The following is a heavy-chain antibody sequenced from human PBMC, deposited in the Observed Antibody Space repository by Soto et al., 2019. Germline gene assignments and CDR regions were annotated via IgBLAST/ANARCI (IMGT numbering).Heavy chain of an antibody. J-gene: IGHJ4*02. CDR1: GFTFSSYA. CDR3: ARRGPGTYFDY. Sequence: EVQLLESGGGLVQPGGSLRLSCAASGFTFSSYAMNWVRQAPGKGLEGVSVIRGSGGSTYYADSVKGRFTISRDNSKNPLYLQMNSLRAADTAVYYCARRGPGTYFDYWGQGTLVTVSS. V-gene: IGHV3-23*01. D-gene: IGHD6-13*01. CDR2: IRGSGGST.